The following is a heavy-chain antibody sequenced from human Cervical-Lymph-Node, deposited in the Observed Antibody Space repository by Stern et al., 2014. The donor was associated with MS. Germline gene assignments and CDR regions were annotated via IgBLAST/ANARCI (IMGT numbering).Heavy chain of an antibody. J-gene: IGHJ6*02. CDR1: GYTFSSHG. Sequence: VQLVESGAEVKKPGASVKVSCKASGYTFSSHGISWVRQAPGQGLEWMGWISAYNGTTKYDQNLQGRLTMTTDTSTNTAYMELRSLTFDDTAVYYCAREGARGSGSYYQYFGMDVWGQGTTVTVSS. CDR3: AREGARGSGSYYQYFGMDV. V-gene: IGHV1-18*01. CDR2: ISAYNGTT. D-gene: IGHD3-10*01.